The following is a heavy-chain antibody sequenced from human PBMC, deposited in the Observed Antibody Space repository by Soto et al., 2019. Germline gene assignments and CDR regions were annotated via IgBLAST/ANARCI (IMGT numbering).Heavy chain of an antibody. CDR3: ARDRIAGSKYYYGMDV. V-gene: IGHV1-69*01. J-gene: IGHJ6*02. CDR1: GGTFSSYA. Sequence: QVQLVQSGAEVKKPGSSVRVSCKASGGTFSSYAISWVRQAPGQGLEWMGGIIPIFGTEHDAQNFQGRVTITADESTSTADMELSSLRSEDTAVYYCARDRIAGSKYYYGMDVWGHGTTVTVSS. CDR2: IIPIFGTE. D-gene: IGHD6-13*01.